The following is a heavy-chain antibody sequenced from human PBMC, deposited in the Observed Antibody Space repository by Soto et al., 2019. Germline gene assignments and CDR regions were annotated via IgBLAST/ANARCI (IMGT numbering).Heavy chain of an antibody. CDR2: IDPSDSYT. CDR3: ARHITDGEGRSDY. V-gene: IGHV5-10-1*03. D-gene: IGHD1-20*01. Sequence: EVQLGQSGAEVKKPGESLGISGKVSGYSFTSYWISWVRQMPGKGREWMGRIDPSDSYTNYSPSFQGHVTISADKSISTAYLQWSSLKASDTAMYYCARHITDGEGRSDYWGQGTLVTVSS. J-gene: IGHJ4*02. CDR1: GYSFTSYW.